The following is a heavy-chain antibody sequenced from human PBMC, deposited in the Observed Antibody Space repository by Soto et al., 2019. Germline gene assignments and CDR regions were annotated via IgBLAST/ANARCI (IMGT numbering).Heavy chain of an antibody. V-gene: IGHV4-34*01. CDR1: GGSFSGYY. CDR2: INHSGST. D-gene: IGHD6-19*01. CDR3: ARDNWGAVAGFDY. Sequence: SETLSLTCAVYGGSFSGYYWSWIRQPPGKGLEWIGEINHSGSTNYNPSLKSRVTISVDTSKNQFSLKLSSVTAADTAVYYCARDNWGAVAGFDYWGQGTPV. J-gene: IGHJ4*02.